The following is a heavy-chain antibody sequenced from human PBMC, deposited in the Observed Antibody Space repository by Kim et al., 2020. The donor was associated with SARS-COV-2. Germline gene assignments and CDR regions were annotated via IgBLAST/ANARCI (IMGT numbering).Heavy chain of an antibody. CDR1: GFTFSSYA. V-gene: IGHV3-30*04. D-gene: IGHD3-10*01. CDR3: ARGEGSGSYGGY. CDR2: ISYDGSNK. J-gene: IGHJ4*02. Sequence: GGSLRLSCAASGFTFSSYAMHWVRQAPGKGLEWVAVISYDGSNKYYADSVKGRFTISRDNSKNTLYLQMNSLRAEDTAVYYCARGEGSGSYGGYWGQGTLVTVSS.